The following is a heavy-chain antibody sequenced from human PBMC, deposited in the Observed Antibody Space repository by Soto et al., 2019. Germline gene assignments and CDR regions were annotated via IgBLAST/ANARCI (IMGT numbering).Heavy chain of an antibody. V-gene: IGHV4-31*03. J-gene: IGHJ5*02. CDR2: IYYSGST. CDR1: GGSISRGGYY. Sequence: QVQLQESGPGLVKPSQTLSLTCTVSGGSISRGGYYWTWIRQHPGKGLERIGYIYYSGSTYYNPSPKSRVTIPVDTSKNQFSLPLSSVTAADPAGYYCARSVYPWGQGTLVTVSS. CDR3: ARSVYP.